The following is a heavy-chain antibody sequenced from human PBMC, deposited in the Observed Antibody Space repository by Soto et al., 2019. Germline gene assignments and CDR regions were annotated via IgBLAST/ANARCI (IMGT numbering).Heavy chain of an antibody. D-gene: IGHD6-13*01. Sequence: LGVSWIRQPPGKALEWLAHIFSNDEKSYSTSLKSRLTISKDTSKSQVVLIMTNMDPVDTATYYCASTYSASWYWFDPWGQGTLVTVSS. CDR3: ASTYSASWYWFDP. V-gene: IGHV2-26*04. CDR1: LG. J-gene: IGHJ5*02. CDR2: IFSNDEK.